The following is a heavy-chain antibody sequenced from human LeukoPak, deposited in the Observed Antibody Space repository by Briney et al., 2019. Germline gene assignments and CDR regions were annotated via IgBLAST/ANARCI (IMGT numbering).Heavy chain of an antibody. CDR2: IFYSGST. CDR1: GGSMSSYY. V-gene: IGHV4-59*08. D-gene: IGHD6-19*01. Sequence: SETLSLTCTVSGGSMSSYYWSWIRQPPGKGLEWIGCIFYSGSTEYNPSLKTPITISVDTSKNQFSLKLSSVTAADTAVYYCARLSSGWVNAFDIWGQGTTVTVSS. CDR3: ARLSSGWVNAFDI. J-gene: IGHJ3*02.